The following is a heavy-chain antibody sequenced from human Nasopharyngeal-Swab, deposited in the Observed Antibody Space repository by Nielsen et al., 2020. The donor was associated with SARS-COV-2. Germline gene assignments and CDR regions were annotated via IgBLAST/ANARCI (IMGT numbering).Heavy chain of an antibody. CDR2: IYYGGHM. J-gene: IGHJ4*02. CDR3: ARFYGPYSSGWLDY. CDR1: GASVIGGTCY. Sequence: SDPLSPPFTLSGASVIGGTCYWSWIRQRPGKGPEWIAYIYYGGHMSFNPSLKGRVTISIDTSKNQFSLKLSSVSAADTAVYFCARFYGPYSSGWLDYWGQGTQVFVSS. V-gene: IGHV4-31*02. D-gene: IGHD6-19*01.